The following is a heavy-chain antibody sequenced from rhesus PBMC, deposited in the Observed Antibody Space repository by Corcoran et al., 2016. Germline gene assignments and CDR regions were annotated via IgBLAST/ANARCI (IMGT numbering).Heavy chain of an antibody. D-gene: IGHD6-31*01. J-gene: IGHJ4*01. CDR1: GYTTTDYN. CDR3: ATFGIAAA. Sequence: EVQLVTSGAEGKKHGASVKISCKVSGYTTTDYNLPWVRKAPGKGLEWMGRVDPEDGEEIHAQKFQDRVTITADTSTDTAYMELSSLRSEDTAVYYCATFGIAAAWGQGVLVTVSS. CDR2: VDPEDGEE. V-gene: IGHV1-111*02.